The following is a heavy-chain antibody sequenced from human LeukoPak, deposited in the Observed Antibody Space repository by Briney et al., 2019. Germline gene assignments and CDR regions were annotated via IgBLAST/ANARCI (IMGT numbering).Heavy chain of an antibody. CDR3: ERGAPYYYDSSGYYYFDY. D-gene: IGHD3-22*01. V-gene: IGHV3-33*01. Sequence: PGGSLRLSCAASGFTFSSYGMHWVRQAPGKGLEWVAVIWYDGSNKYHADSVKGRFTISRDNSKNTLYLQMNSLRAEDTAVYYCERGAPYYYDSSGYYYFDYRGQGALVTVSS. J-gene: IGHJ4*02. CDR1: GFTFSSYG. CDR2: IWYDGSNK.